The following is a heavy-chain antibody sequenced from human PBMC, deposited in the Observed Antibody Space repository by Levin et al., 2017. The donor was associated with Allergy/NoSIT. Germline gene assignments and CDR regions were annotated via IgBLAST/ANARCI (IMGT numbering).Heavy chain of an antibody. Sequence: PGGSLRLSCAASGFTFSTYWMSWVRQAPGKGLEWVASIKQDGSETYYVDSVKGRFTVSRDNAKNSLYLQMNSLRAEDTALYYCAREAARLKYVTGGPFYYWGQGTLVTVSS. D-gene: IGHD6-6*01. V-gene: IGHV3-7*01. CDR2: IKQDGSET. J-gene: IGHJ4*02. CDR1: GFTFSTYW. CDR3: AREAARLKYVTGGPFYY.